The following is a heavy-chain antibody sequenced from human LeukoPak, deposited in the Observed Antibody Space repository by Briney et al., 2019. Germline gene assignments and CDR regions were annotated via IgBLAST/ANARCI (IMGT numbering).Heavy chain of an antibody. V-gene: IGHV2-5*01. CDR3: AHTVGKYMSSGYCLEY. D-gene: IGHD2-8*02. J-gene: IGHJ4*02. CDR1: GFSLSISGVG. CDR2: IYWSDDK. Sequence: SGPTLVNPTQTLTLTCTFSGFSLSISGVGVGWIRQPPGKALEWLALIYWSDDKRYSPSLKSRLTITKDTSKNQVVLTITNMDPVDTATYYCAHTVGKYMSSGYCLEYWGQGTLVTVSS.